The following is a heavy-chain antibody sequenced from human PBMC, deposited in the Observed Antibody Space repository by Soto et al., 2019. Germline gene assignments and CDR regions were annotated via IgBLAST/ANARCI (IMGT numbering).Heavy chain of an antibody. V-gene: IGHV3-72*01. Sequence: EVQLVESGGGLVQPGGSLRLSCAASGFTFSDHYMDWVRQAPGKGLEWVARSRNRVNSHTTEYAASVKGRFTISRDESKSSRKLQMNSLKIEDTAVYYCTRGLLGGAPSYTCDGMDVWGQGTTVTVSS. CDR2: SRNRVNSHTT. J-gene: IGHJ6*01. CDR3: TRGLLGGAPSYTCDGMDV. CDR1: GFTFSDHY. D-gene: IGHD1-26*01.